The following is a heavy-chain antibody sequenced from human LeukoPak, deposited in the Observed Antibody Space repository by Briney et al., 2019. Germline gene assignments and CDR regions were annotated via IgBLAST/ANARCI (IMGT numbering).Heavy chain of an antibody. D-gene: IGHD4-17*01. CDR1: GFTFDDYA. J-gene: IGHJ4*02. Sequence: GGSLRLSCAASGFTFDDYAMHWVRQAPGKGLEWVSGISWNSGSIGYADSVKGRFTISRDNAKNSLYLQMNSLRAEDTAVYYCAYGDTERDFDYWGQGTLVTVSS. V-gene: IGHV3-9*01. CDR2: ISWNSGSI. CDR3: AYGDTERDFDY.